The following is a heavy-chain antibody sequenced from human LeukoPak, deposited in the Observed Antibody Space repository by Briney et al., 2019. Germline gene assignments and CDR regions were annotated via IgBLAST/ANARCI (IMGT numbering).Heavy chain of an antibody. V-gene: IGHV4-59*08. D-gene: IGHD2-2*01. J-gene: IGHJ4*02. Sequence: PSETLSLTCFVSGGSMNNYYWSWVRQPPGKGLKWIGYIYYTGSTNYNPSLKSRLTISVDTSKNQFSLRLSSVTAADTAVYYCARHGSTYALRNWGQGTLVTVSS. CDR1: GGSMNNYY. CDR2: IYYTGST. CDR3: ARHGSTYALRN.